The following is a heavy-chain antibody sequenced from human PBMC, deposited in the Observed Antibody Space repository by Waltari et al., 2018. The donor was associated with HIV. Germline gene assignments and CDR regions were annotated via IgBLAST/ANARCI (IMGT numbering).Heavy chain of an antibody. D-gene: IGHD1-26*01. Sequence: EVQLVQSGAEVKKPGESLSISCKGSGYSFTTYWIGWVRQVPGKGLGWMGIIYPGHSDTTYSPSFEGQVTMSVDKSLNTAYLRWSSLKAADTAMYYCARHPYGGSSYGGGFDHWGQGTLVTVSS. CDR2: IYPGHSDT. J-gene: IGHJ4*02. V-gene: IGHV5-51*01. CDR3: ARHPYGGSSYGGGFDH. CDR1: GYSFTTYW.